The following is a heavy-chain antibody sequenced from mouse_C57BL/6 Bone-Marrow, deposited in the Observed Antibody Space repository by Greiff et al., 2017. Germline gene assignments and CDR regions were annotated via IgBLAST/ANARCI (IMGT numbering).Heavy chain of an antibody. D-gene: IGHD1-1*01. CDR2: IYPRDGST. CDR1: GYTFTSYD. Sequence: QVQLKESGPELVKPGASVKLSCKASGYTFTSYDINWVKQRPGQGLEWIGWIYPRDGSTKYTEKFKGKATFTVDTSSSTAYMELHSLTSEDSAVYFCERDYGSSYWYFDVWGTGTTVTVSS. CDR3: ERDYGSSYWYFDV. V-gene: IGHV1-85*01. J-gene: IGHJ1*03.